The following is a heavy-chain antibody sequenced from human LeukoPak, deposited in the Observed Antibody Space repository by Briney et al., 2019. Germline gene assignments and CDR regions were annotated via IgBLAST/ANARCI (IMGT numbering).Heavy chain of an antibody. D-gene: IGHD6-13*01. J-gene: IGHJ3*02. V-gene: IGHV4-39*01. CDR1: GGSISNYY. Sequence: SETLSLTCTVSGGSISNYYWGWIRQPPGKGLEWIGSIYYSGSTYYNPSLKSRVTISVDTSKNQFSLKLSSVTAADTAVHYCARHEGVAGLDAFDIWGQGTMVTVSS. CDR3: ARHEGVAGLDAFDI. CDR2: IYYSGST.